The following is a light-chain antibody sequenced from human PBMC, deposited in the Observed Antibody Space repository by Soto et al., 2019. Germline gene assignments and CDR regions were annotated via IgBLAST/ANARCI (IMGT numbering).Light chain of an antibody. CDR2: AAS. V-gene: IGKV1-9*01. CDR3: QHLNNYPLT. CDR1: QAINSF. Sequence: DIQLTQSPSFLSASVGDRVTISCRASQAINSFLAWYQQKPGKAPNLLISAASILRAGVPSRFSGSGSGTEFTLTISSLQPEDFATDYCQHLNNYPLTFGGGTKV. J-gene: IGKJ4*01.